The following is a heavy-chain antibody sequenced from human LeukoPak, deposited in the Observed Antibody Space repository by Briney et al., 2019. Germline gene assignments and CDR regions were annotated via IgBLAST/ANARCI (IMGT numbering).Heavy chain of an antibody. CDR2: IYTSGST. J-gene: IGHJ6*02. V-gene: IGHV4-4*07. CDR1: GGSISSYY. D-gene: IGHD3-10*01. CDR3: AGRITMVRGVIKDYYYGMDV. Sequence: PSETLSLTCTVSGGSISSYYWSWIRQPAGKGLEWIGRIYTSGSTNYNPSLKSRVTISVDTSKNQFSLKLSSVTAADTAVYYCAGRITMVRGVIKDYYYGMDVWGQGTTVTVSS.